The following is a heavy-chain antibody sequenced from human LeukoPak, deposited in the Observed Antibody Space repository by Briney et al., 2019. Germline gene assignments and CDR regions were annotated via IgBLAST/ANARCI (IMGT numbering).Heavy chain of an antibody. D-gene: IGHD6-19*01. CDR1: GYSFTSYW. Sequence: GESLKISCKGSGYSFTSYWIGWVRQMPGKGLEWMGIIYPGDSDTRYSPSFQGQVTLSADRSISTAYLQWSSLKASGTAIYYCARRIAVAGPSPFFDYWGQGTLVTVSS. CDR3: ARRIAVAGPSPFFDY. J-gene: IGHJ4*02. V-gene: IGHV5-51*01. CDR2: IYPGDSDT.